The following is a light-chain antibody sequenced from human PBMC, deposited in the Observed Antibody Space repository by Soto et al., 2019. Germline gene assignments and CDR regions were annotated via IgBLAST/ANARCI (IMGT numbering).Light chain of an antibody. V-gene: IGLV2-14*01. CDR2: DVS. CDR1: SSDVGGYNY. CDR3: RSYTSSSTLVV. J-gene: IGLJ2*01. Sequence: QSVLTQPASVSGSPGQSITISCTGTSSDVGGYNYVSWYQQHPGKAPKLMIYDVSNRPSGFSDRFSGSKSGNTAALTISGLQAEDEADYYCRSYTSSSTLVVFGGGTKLTV.